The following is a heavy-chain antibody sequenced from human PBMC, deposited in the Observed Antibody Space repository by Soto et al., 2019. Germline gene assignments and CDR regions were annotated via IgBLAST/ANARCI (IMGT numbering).Heavy chain of an antibody. Sequence: QVQLVQSGAEVKKPGASVKVSCKTSGYTFTSYDINWVRQATGQGLEWMGWMNPNSGNTAYAQRIQGRVTMTRNTSISTAYMELSSLKSEDTAVYYCARERSSGALDIWGQGTMVTVSS. CDR3: ARERSSGALDI. D-gene: IGHD1-26*01. J-gene: IGHJ3*02. CDR1: GYTFTSYD. CDR2: MNPNSGNT. V-gene: IGHV1-8*01.